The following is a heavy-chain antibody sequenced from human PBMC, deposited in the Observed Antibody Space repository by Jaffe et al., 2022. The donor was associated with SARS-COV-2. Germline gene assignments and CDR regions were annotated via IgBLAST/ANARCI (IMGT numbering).Heavy chain of an antibody. D-gene: IGHD3-9*01. CDR3: ARLGPSKWDCSSTSCSGYYDILTGYPGAFDI. Sequence: EVQLVESGGGLVKPGGSLRLSCAASGFTFSSYSMNWVRQAPGKGLEWVSSISSSSSYIYYADSVKGRFTISRDNAKNSLYLQMNSLRAEDTAVYYCARLGPSKWDCSSTSCSGYYDILTGYPGAFDIWGQGTMVTFSS. J-gene: IGHJ3*02. V-gene: IGHV3-21*01. CDR1: GFTFSSYS. CDR2: ISSSSSYI.